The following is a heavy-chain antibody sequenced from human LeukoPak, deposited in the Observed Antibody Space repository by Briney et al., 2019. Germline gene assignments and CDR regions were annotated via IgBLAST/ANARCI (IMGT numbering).Heavy chain of an antibody. CDR2: IYYSGGT. CDR1: GGSFSGYY. Sequence: PSETLSLTCAVYGGSFSGYYWSWIRQPPGKGLEWIGEIYYSGGTKCIPSLKSRVTMSVDTSKNQFSLRLTSVTAADTAIYYCVRSSENYFGPWGQGTLVTVSS. V-gene: IGHV4-59*01. D-gene: IGHD3-10*01. CDR3: VRSSENYFGP. J-gene: IGHJ5*02.